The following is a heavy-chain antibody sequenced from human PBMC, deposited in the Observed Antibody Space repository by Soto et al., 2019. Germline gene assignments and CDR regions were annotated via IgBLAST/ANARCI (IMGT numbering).Heavy chain of an antibody. Sequence: QVQLVESGGGVVQPGRSLRLSCAASGFTFSSYAMHWVRQAPGQGLEWVSVISYDGSNKYYADSVKGRFTISRDNSKNTLYLQMNSLRAEDTAVYYCASWYYDFWSGYSGYYGMDVWGQGTTVTVSS. J-gene: IGHJ6*02. CDR1: GFTFSSYA. CDR2: ISYDGSNK. D-gene: IGHD3-3*01. CDR3: ASWYYDFWSGYSGYYGMDV. V-gene: IGHV3-30-3*01.